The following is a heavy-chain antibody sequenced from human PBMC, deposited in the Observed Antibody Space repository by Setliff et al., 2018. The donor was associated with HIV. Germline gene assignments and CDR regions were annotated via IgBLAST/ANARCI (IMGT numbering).Heavy chain of an antibody. CDR3: ARATVAIFGVVTAILHYFDY. V-gene: IGHV4-59*12. CDR1: GGSISSYC. CDR2: IYYSGSA. Sequence: SETLSLTCTVSGGSISSYCWSWIRQPPGKGLEWLGSIYYSGSAYYNPSLKSRVTISVDTSKNQFSLKLGSVTAADTAVYCCARATVAIFGVVTAILHYFDYWGQGTLVTV. D-gene: IGHD3-3*01. J-gene: IGHJ4*02.